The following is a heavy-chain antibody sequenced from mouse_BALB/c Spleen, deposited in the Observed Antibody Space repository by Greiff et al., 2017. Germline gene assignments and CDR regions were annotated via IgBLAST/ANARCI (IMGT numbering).Heavy chain of an antibody. CDR1: GYTFTSYW. J-gene: IGHJ2*01. CDR3: TRWAITTPDY. CDR2: IDPSDSYT. D-gene: IGHD2-4*01. V-gene: IGHV1S127*01. Sequence: QVQLKQPGAELVKPGASVKMSCKASGYTFTSYWMHWVKQRPGQGLEWIGVIDPSDSYTSYNQKFKGKATLTVDTSSSTAYMKLSSLTSEDSAVYYCTRWAITTPDYWGQGTTLTVSS.